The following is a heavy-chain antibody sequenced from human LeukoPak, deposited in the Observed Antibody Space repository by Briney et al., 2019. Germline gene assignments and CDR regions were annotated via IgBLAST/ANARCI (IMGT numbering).Heavy chain of an antibody. Sequence: ASVKVSCKASGYTFTSYYMHWVRQAPGQGLEWMGIINPSGGSTSYAQKFQGRVTMTRDTSTSTVYMELRSLRSDDTAVYYCARVNPLEWSIPTPWAIYGMDVWGQGTTVTVSS. CDR1: GYTFTSYY. CDR3: ARVNPLEWSIPTPWAIYGMDV. CDR2: INPSGGST. D-gene: IGHD3-3*01. V-gene: IGHV1-46*01. J-gene: IGHJ6*02.